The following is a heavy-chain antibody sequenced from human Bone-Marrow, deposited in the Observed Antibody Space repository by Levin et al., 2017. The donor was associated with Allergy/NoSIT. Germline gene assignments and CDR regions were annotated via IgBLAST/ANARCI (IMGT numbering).Heavy chain of an antibody. CDR1: GYTFISYA. J-gene: IGHJ6*02. Sequence: ASVKVSCKASGYTFISYAMNWVRQAPGQGLEWMGWIDTNTGDPTYAQGFTGRFVFSLDTSVRTAYLHISSLKAEDTAVYYCAREVQDAAMVTGHFYYGMDVWGQGTTVTVSS. CDR2: IDTNTGDP. V-gene: IGHV7-4-1*02. D-gene: IGHD5-18*01. CDR3: AREVQDAAMVTGHFYYGMDV.